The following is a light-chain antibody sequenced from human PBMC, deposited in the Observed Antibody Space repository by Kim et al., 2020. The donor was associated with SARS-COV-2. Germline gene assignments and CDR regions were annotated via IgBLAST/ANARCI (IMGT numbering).Light chain of an antibody. CDR2: SNN. Sequence: GQRVSSSCSGRISNSGSNTVNWDQQLPGTAPKLLIYSNNQRPSGVPDRFSGSKSGTSASLAISGLQSEDEADYYCAAWDDSLNGWVFGGGTQLTVL. CDR3: AAWDDSLNGWV. J-gene: IGLJ3*02. CDR1: ISNSGSNT. V-gene: IGLV1-44*01.